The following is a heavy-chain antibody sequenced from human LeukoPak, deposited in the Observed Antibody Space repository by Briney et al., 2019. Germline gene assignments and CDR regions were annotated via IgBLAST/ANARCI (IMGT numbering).Heavy chain of an antibody. V-gene: IGHV3-30*18. Sequence: GRSLRLSCVGSGFTFSDYAIHWVRQAPGKGLEWVAVSAHDEVGKQFADSVKGRFTLSRDNSRDSVHLQMNRLRDEGTAVYYCAKDRGYGEHEPFESWGQGSLVTVSS. CDR1: GFTFSDYA. D-gene: IGHD4/OR15-4a*01. CDR3: AKDRGYGEHEPFES. CDR2: SAHDEVGK. J-gene: IGHJ4*02.